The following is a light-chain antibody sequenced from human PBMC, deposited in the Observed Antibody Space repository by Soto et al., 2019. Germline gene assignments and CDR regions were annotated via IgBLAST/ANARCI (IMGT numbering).Light chain of an antibody. CDR3: QQYNSYS. J-gene: IGKJ1*01. Sequence: EIVMTQSPATLSVSPGERATLSCRASQSVNSNLAWYQQKPGQAPRLLIYGASSRATGIPARFSGSGSGTEFTLTISSLQPDDFATYYCQQYNSYSFGQGTKVDIK. CDR1: QSVNSN. V-gene: IGKV3-15*01. CDR2: GAS.